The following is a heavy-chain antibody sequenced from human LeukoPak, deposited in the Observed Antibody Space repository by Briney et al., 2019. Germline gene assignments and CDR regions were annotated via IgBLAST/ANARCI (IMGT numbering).Heavy chain of an antibody. CDR3: ARSTPWGIAKDY. Sequence: ASVKVSCKASGYTFTGYYIHWVRQAPGQGLEWMGWINPNSGGTNYAQRFQGTVTMTRDTSISTAYMELSRLRPDDTAVYYCARSTPWGIAKDYWGQGTLVTVSS. D-gene: IGHD6-13*01. CDR1: GYTFTGYY. V-gene: IGHV1-2*02. J-gene: IGHJ4*02. CDR2: INPNSGGT.